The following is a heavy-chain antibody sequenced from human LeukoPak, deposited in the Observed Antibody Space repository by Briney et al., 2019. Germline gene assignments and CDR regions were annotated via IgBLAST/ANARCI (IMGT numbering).Heavy chain of an antibody. CDR1: GFTFSSYA. V-gene: IGHV3-23*01. D-gene: IGHD2-2*01. CDR3: AKGKHQLLFYFDY. Sequence: GGSLRLSCAASGFTFSSYAMSWVRQAPGKGVEWVSTISGSGGNTYCADSVKGRFTISRDNSKNTLYLQMNSLRAEDTAVYYCAKGKHQLLFYFDYWGQGTLVTVSS. CDR2: ISGSGGNT. J-gene: IGHJ4*02.